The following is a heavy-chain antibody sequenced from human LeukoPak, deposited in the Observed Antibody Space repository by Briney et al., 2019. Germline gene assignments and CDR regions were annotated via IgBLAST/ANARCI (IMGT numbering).Heavy chain of an antibody. CDR2: INHSGST. D-gene: IGHD3-16*01. CDR3: AIGRLLMWFDP. V-gene: IGHV4-34*01. J-gene: IGHJ5*02. Sequence: SETLSLTCAVYAGSFRGYSWSWIRQPPGKGLEWIGEINHSGSTNYNPSLKSRVTISVDTSKKQSSLKLRSVTAADTAVYYCAIGRLLMWFDPWGQGTLVTVSS. CDR1: AGSFRGYS.